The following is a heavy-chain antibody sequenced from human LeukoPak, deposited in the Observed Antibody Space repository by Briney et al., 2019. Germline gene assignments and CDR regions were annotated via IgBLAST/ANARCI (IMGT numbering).Heavy chain of an antibody. D-gene: IGHD3-22*01. V-gene: IGHV3-7*01. CDR3: ARDYYYDSSGGSGAFDI. CDR1: GFTFSSYW. J-gene: IGHJ3*02. Sequence: QPGGSLRLSCAASGFTFSSYWMSWVRQAPGKGLEWVANIKQDGSEEYYVDSVKGRFTISRDNAKSSLYLQMNSLRAEDTAVYYCARDYYYDSSGGSGAFDIWGQGTMVTVSS. CDR2: IKQDGSEE.